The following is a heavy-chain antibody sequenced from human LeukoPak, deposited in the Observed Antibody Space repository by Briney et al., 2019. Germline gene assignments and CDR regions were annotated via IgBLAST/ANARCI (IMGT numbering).Heavy chain of an antibody. CDR3: ARERDDAFDI. CDR1: RFTFSRYA. Sequence: GGSLRLSCAASRFTFSRYAMHWVRQAPGKGLEYVSAISSNGGTTYYANSVEGRFTISRDNSKNTLYLQLGSLRAEDMALYYCARERDDAFDIWGQGTMVTVSS. CDR2: ISSNGGTT. V-gene: IGHV3-64*01. J-gene: IGHJ3*02.